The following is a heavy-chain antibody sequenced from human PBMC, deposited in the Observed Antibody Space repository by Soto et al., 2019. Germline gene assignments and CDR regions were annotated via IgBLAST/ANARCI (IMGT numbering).Heavy chain of an antibody. CDR1: GCSFSSFL. CDR2: AQPVHSDT. Sequence: ESLRRSSQSAGCSFSSFLVALVRTLHGKGLEWMGLAQPVHSDTRYSPSFQGHVTISADESTNTAYLQWSSLRASDTAIYLCARHGYSSSWYPEHWGQGTQV. V-gene: IGHV5-51*01. CDR3: ARHGYSSSWYPEH. J-gene: IGHJ1*01. D-gene: IGHD6-13*01.